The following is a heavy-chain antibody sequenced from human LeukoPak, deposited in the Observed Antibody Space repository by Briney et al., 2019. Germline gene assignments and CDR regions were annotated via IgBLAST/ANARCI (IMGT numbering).Heavy chain of an antibody. D-gene: IGHD3-10*01. CDR1: GYTFTGYH. Sequence: ASVKVSCKASGYTFTGYHIHWVRQAPGQGLEWMAWINPNSGGTNYAQKFQGRVTMTTDTSTNTAYMELRSLRSDDTAVYYCARNAANMFRGVIIYYYYMDVWGKGTTVTISS. CDR2: INPNSGGT. CDR3: ARNAANMFRGVIIYYYYMDV. J-gene: IGHJ6*03. V-gene: IGHV1-2*02.